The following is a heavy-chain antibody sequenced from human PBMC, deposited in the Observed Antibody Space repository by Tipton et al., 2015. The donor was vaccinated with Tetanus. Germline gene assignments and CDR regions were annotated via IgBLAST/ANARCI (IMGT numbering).Heavy chain of an antibody. J-gene: IGHJ6*02. CDR3: ARVFSSGWYGSRYYYGMDV. Sequence: TLSLTCAVYGGSFSGYYWSWIRQPPGKGLEWIGEINHSGSTNYNPPLKSRVTISVDTPKNQFSLKLSSVTAADTAVYYCARVFSSGWYGSRYYYGMDVWGQGTTVTVSS. D-gene: IGHD6-19*01. V-gene: IGHV4-34*01. CDR1: GGSFSGYY. CDR2: INHSGST.